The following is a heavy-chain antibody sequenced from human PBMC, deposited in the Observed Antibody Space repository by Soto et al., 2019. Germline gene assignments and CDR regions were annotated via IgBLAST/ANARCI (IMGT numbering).Heavy chain of an antibody. CDR3: ARDHSSTWYGWFDP. Sequence: AGGSMRLSCAASGFTFSSYSIHWVRQAPGKGLEWVAVISYDGSNKYYADSVKGRFTISRDNSKNTLYLQMNSLRAEDTAVYYCARDHSSTWYGWFDPWGQGTLVTVS. V-gene: IGHV3-30-3*01. CDR1: GFTFSSYS. J-gene: IGHJ5*02. CDR2: ISYDGSNK. D-gene: IGHD6-13*01.